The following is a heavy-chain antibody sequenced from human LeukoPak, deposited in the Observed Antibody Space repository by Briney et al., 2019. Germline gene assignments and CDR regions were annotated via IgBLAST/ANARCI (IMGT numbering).Heavy chain of an antibody. D-gene: IGHD6-19*01. CDR3: VRVAVAGNLNNWFDP. CDR2: IWYDGSNK. Sequence: QTGRSLRLSCAASGFTFSNYGMHWVRQVPGKGLEWVAVIWYDGSNKYYADSVKGRFTISRDNSKNTLYLQMNSLRAEDTAVYYCVRVAVAGNLNNWFDPWGQGTLVTVSS. J-gene: IGHJ5*02. V-gene: IGHV3-33*01. CDR1: GFTFSNYG.